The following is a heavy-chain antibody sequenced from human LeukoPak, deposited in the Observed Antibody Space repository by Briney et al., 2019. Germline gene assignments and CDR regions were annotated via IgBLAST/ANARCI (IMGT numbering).Heavy chain of an antibody. CDR1: GFTFNNYS. V-gene: IGHV3-21*01. CDR2: ISAGSTYI. J-gene: IGHJ4*02. Sequence: GGSLRLSCAASGFTFNNYSMNWVRQAPGKGLEWVSSISAGSTYIHYADSVKGRFTISRDNARNSLFMQMNSLRAEDTAVYYCVRDGATRLEFDYCGQGTLVTVSS. CDR3: VRDGATRLEFDY. D-gene: IGHD4/OR15-4a*01.